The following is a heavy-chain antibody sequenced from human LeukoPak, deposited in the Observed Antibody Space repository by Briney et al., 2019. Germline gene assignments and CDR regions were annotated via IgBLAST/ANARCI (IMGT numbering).Heavy chain of an antibody. D-gene: IGHD2-2*01. CDR3: ARRLTQYDCFDP. J-gene: IGHJ5*02. CDR1: GDSVSSNSVT. CDR2: TYYRSTWYN. V-gene: IGHV6-1*01. Sequence: QTLSLTCAISGDSVSSNSVTWNWIRQSPSRGLEWLGRTYYRSTWYNDYAVSVRGRITVNPDTSKNQFSLHLNSVTPEDTAVYYCARRLTQYDCFDPWGQGILVTVSS.